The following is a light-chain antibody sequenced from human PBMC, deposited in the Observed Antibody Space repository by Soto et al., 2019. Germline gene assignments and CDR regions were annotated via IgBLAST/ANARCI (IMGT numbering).Light chain of an antibody. J-gene: IGLJ1*01. Sequence: QSVLTQPPSASGSPGQSVAISCTGTSSDVGGYNYVSWYQQHPGKAPKLMIYEVNKRPSGVPERFSGSKSGNTASLTVSGPQAEDDADYYSSSYSASGNVIGKGPKVTV. CDR1: SSDVGGYNY. CDR2: EVN. V-gene: IGLV2-8*01. CDR3: SSYSASGNV.